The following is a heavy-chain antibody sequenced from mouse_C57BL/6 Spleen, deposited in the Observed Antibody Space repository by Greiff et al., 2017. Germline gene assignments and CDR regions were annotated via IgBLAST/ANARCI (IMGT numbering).Heavy chain of an antibody. CDR2: INPSTGGT. V-gene: IGHV1-42*01. Sequence: VHVKQSGPELVKPGASVKISCKASGYSFTGYYMNWVKQSPEKSLEWIGEINPSTGGTTYNQKFKAKATLTVDKSSSTAYMQLKSLTSEDSAVYYCARSLLPYYFDYWGQGTTLTVSS. D-gene: IGHD1-2*01. CDR1: GYSFTGYY. J-gene: IGHJ2*01. CDR3: ARSLLPYYFDY.